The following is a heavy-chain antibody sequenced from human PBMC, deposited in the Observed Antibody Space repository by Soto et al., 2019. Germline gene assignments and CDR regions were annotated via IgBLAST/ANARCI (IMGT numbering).Heavy chain of an antibody. Sequence: EVQLVESGGGLVQPGGSLRLSCAASGFTFSSYWMHWVRQAPGKGLVWVSRINSAGSSTSYADSVKGRFTISRDNAKNTLYLQMNSRRADVTAVYYCARESNLVLASITPHYWGQGTLVTVS. V-gene: IGHV3-74*01. CDR3: ARESNLVLASITPHY. J-gene: IGHJ4*02. CDR1: GFTFSSYW. CDR2: INSAGSST. D-gene: IGHD2-21*01.